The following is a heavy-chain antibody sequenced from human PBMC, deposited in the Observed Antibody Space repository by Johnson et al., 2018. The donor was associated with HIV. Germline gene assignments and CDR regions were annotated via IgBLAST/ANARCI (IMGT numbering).Heavy chain of an antibody. D-gene: IGHD5-12*01. CDR3: ARVEVSGYDLAAFDI. CDR1: GFTFSSYW. J-gene: IGHJ3*02. V-gene: IGHV3-74*01. Sequence: EKLVESGGGLVQPGGSLRLSCAASGFTFSSYWMHWVRQAPGKGLVWVSRINSDGSGTSHADSVKGRFTISRDNSKNTLFLHMNSLRTEDTAIYYCARVEVSGYDLAAFDIWGRGTMVTVSS. CDR2: INSDGSGT.